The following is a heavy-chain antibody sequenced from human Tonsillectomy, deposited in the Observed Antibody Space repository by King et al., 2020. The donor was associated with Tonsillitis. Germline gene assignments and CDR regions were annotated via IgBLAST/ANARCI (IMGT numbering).Heavy chain of an antibody. CDR3: ARLEEKCRGDSCTRNIPVSFDM. Sequence: DVQLVESAAEVKKAGESLKISCKVSGYSFTNYWIAWVRQMPGKGLEWMGMIYLGDSETRYSPSVQGQVTITADKSISTAYLQWSSLKASDTAMYYCARLEEKCRGDSCTRNIPVSFDMWGQGTMVTVSS. D-gene: IGHD2-15*01. V-gene: IGHV5-51*01. CDR2: IYLGDSET. CDR1: GYSFTNYW. J-gene: IGHJ3*02.